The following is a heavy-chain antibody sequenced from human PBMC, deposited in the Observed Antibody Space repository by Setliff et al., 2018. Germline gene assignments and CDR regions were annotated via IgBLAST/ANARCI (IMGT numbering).Heavy chain of an antibody. V-gene: IGHV4-39*01. D-gene: IGHD6-6*01. CDR1: GGSISSGVYY. J-gene: IGHJ4*02. CDR2: IYYRGDT. Sequence: SETLSLTCTVSGGSISSGVYYWAWIRQPPGKGLEWIGRIYYRGDTYYNASLKSRLTLSVDTSKNQFSLKLSSVTAADTAVYYCARGRNVAARLLDSWGQGARVTVSS. CDR3: ARGRNVAARLLDS.